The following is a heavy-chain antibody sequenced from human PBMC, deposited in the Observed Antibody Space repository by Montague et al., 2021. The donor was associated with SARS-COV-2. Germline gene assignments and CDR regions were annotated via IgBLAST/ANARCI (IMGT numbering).Heavy chain of an antibody. CDR1: GASVASGNCY. CDR3: ARSRANVPSRPGFDY. CDR2: MYYTGHT. Sequence: SETLSLTCTVSGASVASGNCYWSWIRQPPGKGLEWIGYMYYTGHTNYXPSLESRVTMPVDPSKNQFSLTLTSVTAADTAVYYCARSRANVPSRPGFDYWGQGALVTVSS. J-gene: IGHJ4*02. D-gene: IGHD6-6*01. V-gene: IGHV4-61*01.